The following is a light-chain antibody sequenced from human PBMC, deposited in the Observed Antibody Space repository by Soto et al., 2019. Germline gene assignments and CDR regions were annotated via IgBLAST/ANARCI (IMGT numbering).Light chain of an antibody. Sequence: ETVLTQSPATLSLSPGERATLSCRTSQSVSSSYLAWYQQKPGQAPRLLIHGTSTRATGIPNRFSGSGSGTDLTLTISGLEAEDVAVYYCQQYGGSPTWTFGQGTKVEI. CDR1: QSVSSSY. J-gene: IGKJ1*01. CDR2: GTS. V-gene: IGKV3-20*01. CDR3: QQYGGSPTWT.